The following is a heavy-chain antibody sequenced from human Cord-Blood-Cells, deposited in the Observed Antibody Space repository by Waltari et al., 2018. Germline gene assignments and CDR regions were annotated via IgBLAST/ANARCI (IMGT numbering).Heavy chain of an antibody. CDR3: ARPLPGDDAFDI. CDR1: GGSFSGYY. CDR2: INHSGST. Sequence: QVQLQQWGAGLLQPSETLSLHCAVNGGSFSGYYWSWIRQPPGKGLEWIGEINHSGSTNYNPSLKSRVTISVDTSKNQFSLKLSSVTAADTAVYYCARPLPGDDAFDIWGQGTMVTVSS. D-gene: IGHD7-27*01. J-gene: IGHJ3*02. V-gene: IGHV4-34*01.